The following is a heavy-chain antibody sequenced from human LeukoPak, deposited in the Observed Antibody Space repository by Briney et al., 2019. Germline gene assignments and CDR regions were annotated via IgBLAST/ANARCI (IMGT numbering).Heavy chain of an antibody. CDR3: AKAQEYGSGSSIDY. Sequence: GGSLRLSCAASGFTFSSYGMHWVRQAPGKGLEWVAVISYDGSNKYYADSVKGRFTISRDNSKNTLYLQMNSLRAEDTAVYYCAKAQEYGSGSSIDYWGQGTLVTVSS. CDR1: GFTFSSYG. J-gene: IGHJ4*02. V-gene: IGHV3-30*18. CDR2: ISYDGSNK. D-gene: IGHD3-10*01.